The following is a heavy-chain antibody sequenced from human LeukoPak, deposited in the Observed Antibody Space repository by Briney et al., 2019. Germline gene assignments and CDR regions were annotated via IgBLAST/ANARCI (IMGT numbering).Heavy chain of an antibody. V-gene: IGHV3-23*01. D-gene: IGHD3-10*01. Sequence: GGSLRLSCAVSGFTFSSYAMSWVRQAPGKGREWVSAISGSGGSTYYADSVKGRFTISRDNSKNTLYLQMNSLRAEDTAVYYCAKALFYYGSGRGGDYFDYWGQGTLVTVSS. CDR2: ISGSGGST. J-gene: IGHJ4*02. CDR3: AKALFYYGSGRGGDYFDY. CDR1: GFTFSSYA.